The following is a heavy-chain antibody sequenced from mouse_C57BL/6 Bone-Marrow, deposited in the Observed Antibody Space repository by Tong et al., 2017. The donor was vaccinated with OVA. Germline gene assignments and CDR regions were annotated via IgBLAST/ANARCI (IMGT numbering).Heavy chain of an antibody. Sequence: EVQLQESGGGLVQPGESLKLSCESNEYEFPSHDMSWVRKTPEKRLELVAAINSDGGSTYYPDTMERRFIISRDNTENTLSLQGRSLRSEDTALYYCESRNYYGRGYAMDYWGQGTSVTVSS. CDR1: EYEFPSHD. V-gene: IGHV5-2*01. CDR3: ESRNYYGRGYAMDY. J-gene: IGHJ4*01. CDR2: INSDGGST. D-gene: IGHD1-1*01.